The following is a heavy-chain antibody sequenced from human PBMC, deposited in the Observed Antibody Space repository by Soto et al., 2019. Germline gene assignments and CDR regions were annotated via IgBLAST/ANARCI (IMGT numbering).Heavy chain of an antibody. J-gene: IGHJ4*02. Sequence: QVQLVQSGAEVKKPGSSVKVSCKASGGTFSSYAISWLRQAPGQGLEWMGGIIPTFGTANYAQKFQGRVKITADETTSTAYMELSSLRAEDSAVYYCSAWEPNFDSWGQGTLVTVSS. CDR3: SAWEPNFDS. V-gene: IGHV1-69*01. CDR2: IIPTFGTA. CDR1: GGTFSSYA. D-gene: IGHD1-26*01.